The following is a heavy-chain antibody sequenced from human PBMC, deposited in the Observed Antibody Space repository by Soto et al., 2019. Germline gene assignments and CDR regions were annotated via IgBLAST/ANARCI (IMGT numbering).Heavy chain of an antibody. J-gene: IGHJ5*02. D-gene: IGHD2-2*01. CDR1: GFTFSGSA. CDR2: IRSKTNRYAT. CDR3: ARVPDR. Sequence: GGSLRLSCAASGFTFSGSAIHWVRQASGKGLEWVGRIRSKTNRYATAYVASVKGRFTISRDDSKNTAYLQMNSLKTEDTAVYYCARVPDRWGQGTLVTVSS. V-gene: IGHV3-73*01.